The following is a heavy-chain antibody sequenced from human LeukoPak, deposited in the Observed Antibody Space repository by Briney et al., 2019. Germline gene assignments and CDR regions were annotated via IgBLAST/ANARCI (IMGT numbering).Heavy chain of an antibody. CDR2: ISGSGGST. CDR1: GFTFSSHG. J-gene: IGHJ4*02. V-gene: IGHV3-23*01. Sequence: GGTLRLSCAASGFTFSSHGMNWVRQAPGKGLEWVSGISGSGGSTYYADSVKGRFTISRDNSKNTLYLQMNSLRAEDTAVYYCAKGRYYYDSSGYGTPDYWGQGTLVTVSS. CDR3: AKGRYYYDSSGYGTPDY. D-gene: IGHD3-22*01.